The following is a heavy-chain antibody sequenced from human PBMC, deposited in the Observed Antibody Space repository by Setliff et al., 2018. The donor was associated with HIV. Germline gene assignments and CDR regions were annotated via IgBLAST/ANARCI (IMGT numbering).Heavy chain of an antibody. V-gene: IGHV4-59*01. CDR2: IYYSGST. Sequence: PSETLSLTCTVSDGSFSSDYWTWIRQTPGKGLEWIGYIYYSGSTKYNPSLTSRVTISVDTSMNHFSLKLTSVTAADTAVYYCARAEMATIVAFDIWGQGTMVTVSS. CDR3: ARAEMATIVAFDI. CDR1: DGSFSSDY. J-gene: IGHJ3*02. D-gene: IGHD5-12*01.